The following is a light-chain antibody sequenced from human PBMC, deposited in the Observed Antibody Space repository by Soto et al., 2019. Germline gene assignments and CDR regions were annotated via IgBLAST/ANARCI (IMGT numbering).Light chain of an antibody. V-gene: IGKV3-20*01. CDR2: GAS. Sequence: EIVLTQSPGTLSLSPGERATLSCRASQSVKYPNLAWYQQKPGQAPRLLIYGASSRATGLPDRFSGGGSGTDFTLTIDRVEPEDFGLYFCHHYGNSLWTFGQGTKVEIK. CDR3: HHYGNSLWT. CDR1: QSVKYPN. J-gene: IGKJ1*01.